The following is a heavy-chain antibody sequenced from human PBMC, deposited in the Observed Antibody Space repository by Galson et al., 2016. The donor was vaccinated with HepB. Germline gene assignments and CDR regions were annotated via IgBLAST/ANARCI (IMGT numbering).Heavy chain of an antibody. CDR3: AREDRVKKRLRSHIHYFDF. CDR1: GYSFSAYY. Sequence: SVKVSCKASGYSFSAYYIHWVRQAPGQGLQWMGSINPDGGGTNYAQKFQGGVTLTRDTSTNTAYLELRRLRSDDTAIYFCAREDRVKKRLRSHIHYFDFWGQGTLVTVSS. J-gene: IGHJ4*02. D-gene: IGHD6-25*01. V-gene: IGHV1-2*02. CDR2: INPDGGGT.